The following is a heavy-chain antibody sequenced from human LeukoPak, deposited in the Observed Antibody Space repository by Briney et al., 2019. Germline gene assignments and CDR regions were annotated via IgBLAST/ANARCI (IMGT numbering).Heavy chain of an antibody. CDR2: IGTAGDT. V-gene: IGHV3-13*04. CDR1: GFTFSSYD. D-gene: IGHD3-22*01. Sequence: PGGSLRLSCAASGFTFSSYDMHWVRQATGKGLEWVSAIGTAGDTYYPGSVKGRFTISRENAKNSLYLQMNSLRAGDTAVYYCAREVYDSSGCPPPPNHGMDVWGQGTTVTVSS. CDR3: AREVYDSSGCPPPPNHGMDV. J-gene: IGHJ6*02.